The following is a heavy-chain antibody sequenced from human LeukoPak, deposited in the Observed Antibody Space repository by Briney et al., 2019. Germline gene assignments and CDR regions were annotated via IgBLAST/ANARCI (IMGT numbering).Heavy chain of an antibody. V-gene: IGHV4-34*01. J-gene: IGHJ2*01. D-gene: IGHD5-12*01. CDR3: ARALVRATMVWYFDL. CDR1: GGSFSGYY. CDR2: ISHSGST. Sequence: SETLSLTCAVSGGSFSGYYWSWIRQPPGKGLEWIGEISHSGSTNYSPSLKSRVTISVDTSKNQFSLNRSSVTAADTAVYYCARALVRATMVWYFDLWGRGTLVTVSS.